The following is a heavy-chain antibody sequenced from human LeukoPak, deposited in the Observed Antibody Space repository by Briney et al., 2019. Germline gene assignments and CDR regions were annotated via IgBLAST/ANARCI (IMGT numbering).Heavy chain of an antibody. CDR2: IGMGGDP. V-gene: IGHV3-13*05. Sequence: PGGSLRLSCAASGFTFSNYDMHWVRQATGKGLEWVSGIGMGGDPNYPDSVKGRFTISRENAKNSLYLQMNSLRAGDTAVYYCARGRTAGGAFDIWGQGTMVTVSS. J-gene: IGHJ3*02. CDR1: GFTFSNYD. D-gene: IGHD4-23*01. CDR3: ARGRTAGGAFDI.